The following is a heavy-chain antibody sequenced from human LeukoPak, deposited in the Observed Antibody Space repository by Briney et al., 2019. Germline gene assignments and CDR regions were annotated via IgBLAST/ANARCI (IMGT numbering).Heavy chain of an antibody. CDR3: ARNVPTYYYYYMDV. J-gene: IGHJ6*03. D-gene: IGHD2-2*01. Sequence: GESLKISCKGSEYSFTNYWIAWVRQMPGKGLEWMGIIYPGDSDTRYSPSFQGQVTISADKSISTAYLQWSSLEASDTAMYYCARNVPTYYYYYMDVWGKGTTVTVSS. CDR1: EYSFTNYW. V-gene: IGHV5-51*01. CDR2: IYPGDSDT.